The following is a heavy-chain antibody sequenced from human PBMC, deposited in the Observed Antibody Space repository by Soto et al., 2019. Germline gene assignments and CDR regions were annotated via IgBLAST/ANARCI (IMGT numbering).Heavy chain of an antibody. V-gene: IGHV3-33*01. CDR2: IWYDGTQK. CDR1: GFTSNTYS. D-gene: IGHD4-17*01. J-gene: IGHJ4*02. CDR3: ARAGGTTVTGLWHFDS. Sequence: GGSLRLSCEASGFTSNTYSMHWVRQPPGKGLEWLAAIWYDGTQKYYADSVKGRFIISRDNSKKTLYLEMNSLRAEDTAVYYCARAGGTTVTGLWHFDSWGQGTLVTVSS.